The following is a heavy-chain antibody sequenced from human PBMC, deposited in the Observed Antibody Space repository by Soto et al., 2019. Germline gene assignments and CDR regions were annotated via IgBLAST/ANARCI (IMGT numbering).Heavy chain of an antibody. V-gene: IGHV5-10-1*01. CDR1: GYSFTSYW. Sequence: GESLKISCKGSGYSFTSYWISWVRQMPGKGLEWMGRIGPSDSYTNYSPSFQGHVTISADKSISTAYLQWSSLKASDTAMYYCASTPAYYYDSSGYYYLGFDYWGQGTLVTVSS. CDR3: ASTPAYYYDSSGYYYLGFDY. D-gene: IGHD3-22*01. CDR2: IGPSDSYT. J-gene: IGHJ4*02.